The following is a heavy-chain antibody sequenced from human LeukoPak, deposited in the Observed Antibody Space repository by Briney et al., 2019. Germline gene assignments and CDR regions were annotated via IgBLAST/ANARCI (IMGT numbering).Heavy chain of an antibody. J-gene: IGHJ4*02. Sequence: GSLRLSCVASGITFSNYAVSWVRQAPEKGLDWVSVISGSAHKIRYADSVKGRFTISRDNSENIVYLQMNNLRVEDTAVYYCAGRPTGYSSGYIHWGQGTLVTVSS. CDR1: GITFSNYA. D-gene: IGHD5-18*01. CDR2: ISGSAHKI. V-gene: IGHV3-23*01. CDR3: AGRPTGYSSGYIH.